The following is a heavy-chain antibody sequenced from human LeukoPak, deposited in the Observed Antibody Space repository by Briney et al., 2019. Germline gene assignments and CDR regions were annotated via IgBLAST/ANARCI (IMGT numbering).Heavy chain of an antibody. D-gene: IGHD3-10*01. Sequence: RSETQSLTCTFSGGSISSSSYYGGWIRQPPVKGLGWIGRIYYSGSTYSNPSLKRRVPISLDTSKNQFSLELSSVTAADTAVYYCARTMVRGVFDYWGQGTLVTVSS. CDR3: ARTMVRGVFDY. CDR1: GGSISSSSYY. J-gene: IGHJ4*02. V-gene: IGHV4-39*01. CDR2: IYYSGST.